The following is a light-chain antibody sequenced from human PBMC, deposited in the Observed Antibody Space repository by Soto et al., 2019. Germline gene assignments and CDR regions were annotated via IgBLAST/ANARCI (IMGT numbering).Light chain of an antibody. V-gene: IGKV1-12*01. CDR2: VTS. J-gene: IGKJ5*01. CDR3: QQWHNLPLT. Sequence: DIHMTQSPSSLSASVGDRVTITCRATQGLSGSLAWYEQKQCQAPKLLISVTSRLPRWVPSRFSGSASGTDLNLTIDSLEPDDLSPYYCQQWHNLPLTFGQGTRLEIK. CDR1: QGLSGS.